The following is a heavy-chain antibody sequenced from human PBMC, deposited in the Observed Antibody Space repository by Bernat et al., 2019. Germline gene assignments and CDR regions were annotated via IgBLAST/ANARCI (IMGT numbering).Heavy chain of an antibody. Sequence: QVQLVESGGGVVQPGRSLRLSYAASGFTFSSYGMHWVRQAPGKGLEWVAVISYDGSNKYYADSVKGRFTISRDNSKNTLYLQMNSLRAEDTAVYYCAKDQEQPPHYYYYYGMDVWGQGTTVTVSS. CDR1: GFTFSSYG. CDR3: AKDQEQPPHYYYYYGMDV. D-gene: IGHD6-13*01. V-gene: IGHV3-30*18. J-gene: IGHJ6*02. CDR2: ISYDGSNK.